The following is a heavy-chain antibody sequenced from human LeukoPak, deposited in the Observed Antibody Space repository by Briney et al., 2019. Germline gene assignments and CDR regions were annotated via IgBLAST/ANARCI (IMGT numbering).Heavy chain of an antibody. CDR2: IYGGVNT. Sequence: GGSLRLSCAASGFTVSGDYMSWVRQAPGKGLEWVSVIYGGVNTVYADSVQGRFTISRDNSKNTLYLQMSSLRAEDTAVYYCAKSPKTGFLFDYWGKGTLVTVSS. D-gene: IGHD1-1*01. CDR1: GFTVSGDY. J-gene: IGHJ4*02. V-gene: IGHV3-66*01. CDR3: AKSPKTGFLFDY.